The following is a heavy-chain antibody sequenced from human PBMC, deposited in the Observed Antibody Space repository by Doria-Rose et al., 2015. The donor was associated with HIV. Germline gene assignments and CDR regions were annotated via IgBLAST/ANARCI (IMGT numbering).Heavy chain of an antibody. Sequence: QGLEWMGWMNPNSGNTGYSHKFQGRVTMTRNTSISTAYMELSSLTSEDTAVYYCARGLGGMVQGVIMVYWGQGTLATVSS. CDR2: MNPNSGNT. J-gene: IGHJ4*02. V-gene: IGHV1-8*01. D-gene: IGHD3-10*01. CDR3: ARGLGGMVQGVIMVY.